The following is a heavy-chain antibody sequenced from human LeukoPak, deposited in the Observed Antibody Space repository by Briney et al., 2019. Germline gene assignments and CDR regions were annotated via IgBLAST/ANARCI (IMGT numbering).Heavy chain of an antibody. J-gene: IGHJ6*04. CDR2: MNPNSGNT. CDR3: ARGLVVTAARAMDV. CDR1: GYTFTSYD. D-gene: IGHD2-2*01. V-gene: IGHV1-8*03. Sequence: ASVKVSCKASGYTFTSYDINWVRHATGQGREWMGWMNPNSGNTGYAQKFQGRVTITRNTSISTAYMELSSLRSEDTAVYYCARGLVVTAARAMDVWGKGTTVTVSS.